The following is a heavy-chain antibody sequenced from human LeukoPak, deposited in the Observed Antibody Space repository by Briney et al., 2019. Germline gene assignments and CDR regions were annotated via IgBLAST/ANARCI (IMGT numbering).Heavy chain of an antibody. CDR2: ISAYNGNT. Sequence: ASVKVSCKASGYTFTSYGISWVRQAPGQGLEWMGWISAYNGNTNYAQKLQGRVNMTTDTSTSTAYMELRSLRSDDTAVYYCASHSSGWTSDYWGQGTLVTVSS. V-gene: IGHV1-18*01. J-gene: IGHJ4*02. CDR3: ASHSSGWTSDY. CDR1: GYTFTSYG. D-gene: IGHD6-19*01.